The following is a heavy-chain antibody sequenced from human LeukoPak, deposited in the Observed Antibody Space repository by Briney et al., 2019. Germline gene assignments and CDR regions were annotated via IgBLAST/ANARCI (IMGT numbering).Heavy chain of an antibody. D-gene: IGHD6-13*01. CDR2: ISSSGSML. V-gene: IGHV3-21*06. Sequence: GVLRLSCAASGFTFSSYAMSWVRQAPGKGLEGVSAISSSGSMLHYADSVEGRFTISRDNAKNSLSLQMSSLRVEDTAVYYCTRRPYSSSWYYFDYWGQGTLVTVSS. CDR3: TRRPYSSSWYYFDY. J-gene: IGHJ4*02. CDR1: GFTFSSYA.